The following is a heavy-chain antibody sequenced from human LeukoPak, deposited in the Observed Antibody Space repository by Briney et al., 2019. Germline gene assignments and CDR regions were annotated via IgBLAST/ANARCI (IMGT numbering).Heavy chain of an antibody. J-gene: IGHJ6*02. V-gene: IGHV1-2*02. CDR3: ARTPMDNNYYDSSGYALGYYYGMDV. D-gene: IGHD3-22*01. CDR2: INPNSGGT. CDR1: GYTFTGYY. Sequence: ASVKVSCKASGYTFTGYYMHWVRQAPGQGLEWMGWINPNSGGTNYAQKFQGRVTMTRDTSISTAYMELSRLRSDDTAVYYCARTPMDNNYYDSSGYALGYYYGMDVWGQGTTVTVSS.